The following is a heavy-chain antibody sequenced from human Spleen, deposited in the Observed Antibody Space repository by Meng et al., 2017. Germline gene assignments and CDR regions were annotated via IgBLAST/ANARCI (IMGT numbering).Heavy chain of an antibody. J-gene: IGHJ4*02. V-gene: IGHV2-5*02. D-gene: IGHD1-20*01. CDR2: IYWDDDK. CDR1: GFSFSTSGVG. Sequence: QITLKESGPTLVKPTQTLTLTCTFSGFSFSTSGVGVGWIRQPPGKALEWLALIYWDDDKRYSPSLKSRLTITKDTSKNQVVLTMTNLDPVDTATYFCAHNNWNDVDYDHWGQGILVTVSS. CDR3: AHNNWNDVDYDH.